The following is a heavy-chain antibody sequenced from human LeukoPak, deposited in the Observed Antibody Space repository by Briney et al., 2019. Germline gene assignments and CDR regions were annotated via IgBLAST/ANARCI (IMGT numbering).Heavy chain of an antibody. J-gene: IGHJ4*02. V-gene: IGHV3-23*01. CDR3: AKDLDGWSSSWYEDFDY. CDR1: GCTFSSYA. Sequence: GGSLRLSCAASGCTFSSYAMSWVRQAPGKRLEWVSAISGSGGSTYYADSVKGRFTISRDNSKNTLYLQMNSLRAEDTAVYYCAKDLDGWSSSWYEDFDYWGQGTLVTVPS. D-gene: IGHD6-13*01. CDR2: ISGSGGST.